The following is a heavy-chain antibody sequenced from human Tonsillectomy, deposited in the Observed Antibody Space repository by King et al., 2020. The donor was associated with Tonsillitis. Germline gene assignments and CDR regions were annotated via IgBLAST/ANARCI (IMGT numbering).Heavy chain of an antibody. V-gene: IGHV4-34*01. J-gene: IGHJ6*02. Sequence: VQLQQRGAGLLKPSETLSLTCAVYGGSFSGYNWSWIRQPPGKGLEWIGEINHSGSTNYSPSLKSRVTISVDTSKNQFSLKVSSVTAADTAVYYCARAPRGEAVTTPYYFHGMDVWGLGTPVTVSS. CDR1: GGSFSGYN. CDR3: ARAPRGEAVTTPYYFHGMDV. CDR2: INHSGST. D-gene: IGHD4-11*01.